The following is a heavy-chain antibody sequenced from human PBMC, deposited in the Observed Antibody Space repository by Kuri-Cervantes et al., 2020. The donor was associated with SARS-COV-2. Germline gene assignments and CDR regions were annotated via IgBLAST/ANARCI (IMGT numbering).Heavy chain of an antibody. CDR2: IKQDGSEK. J-gene: IGHJ6*03. CDR3: ARVAGQGPIYYYYMDV. CDR1: GFTFSSYW. V-gene: IGHV3-7*04. Sequence: GESLKISCAASGFTFSSYWMSWVRQAPGKGLEWVANIKQDGSEKYYVDSVKGRFTISRDSAKNSLYLQMNSLIGEDTAVYYCARVAGQGPIYYYYMDVWGKGTMVTVSS. D-gene: IGHD2-21*01.